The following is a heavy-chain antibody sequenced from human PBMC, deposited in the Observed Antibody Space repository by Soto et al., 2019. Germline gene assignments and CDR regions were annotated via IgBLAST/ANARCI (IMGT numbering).Heavy chain of an antibody. CDR2: ISGSGGST. D-gene: IGHD3-3*01. V-gene: IGHV3-23*01. CDR1: GFTFSSYA. Sequence: EVQLLESGGGLVQPGGSLRLSCAASGFTFSSYAMSWVRQAPGKGLEWVSAISGSGGSTYYADSVKGRFTISRDNSKNTLYMKMNSLREEDTAVYYCAKDSLTIFGVVILHGMDVWGQGTTVTVSS. CDR3: AKDSLTIFGVVILHGMDV. J-gene: IGHJ6*02.